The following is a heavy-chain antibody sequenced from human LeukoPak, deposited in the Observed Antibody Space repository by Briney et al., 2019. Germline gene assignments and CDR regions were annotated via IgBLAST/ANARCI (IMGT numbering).Heavy chain of an antibody. CDR1: GFTFSSSAM. CDR2: IYHSGST. CDR3: ARQGDSGWYYFDY. D-gene: IGHD6-19*01. Sequence: GSLRLSCAASGFTFSSSAMSWVRQPPGKGLEWIGEIYHSGSTNYNPSLKSRVTISVDKSKNQFSLKLTSVTAADTAAYYCARQGDSGWYYFDYWGQGTLVTVSS. J-gene: IGHJ4*02. V-gene: IGHV4-4*02.